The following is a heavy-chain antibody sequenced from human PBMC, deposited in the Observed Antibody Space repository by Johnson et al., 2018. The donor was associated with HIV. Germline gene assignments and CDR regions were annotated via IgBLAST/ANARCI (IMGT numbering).Heavy chain of an antibody. V-gene: IGHV3-23*04. Sequence: VLLVESGGGLVQPGGSLRLSCAASGFTFSSYAMSWVRQAPGKGLEWVSAISGSGGSTYYADSVKGRFTISRDNSKNTLYLQMNSLRAEDTAVYYCARDLQGRDAFDIWGQGTMVTVSS. CDR1: GFTFSSYA. J-gene: IGHJ3*02. CDR2: ISGSGGST. CDR3: ARDLQGRDAFDI.